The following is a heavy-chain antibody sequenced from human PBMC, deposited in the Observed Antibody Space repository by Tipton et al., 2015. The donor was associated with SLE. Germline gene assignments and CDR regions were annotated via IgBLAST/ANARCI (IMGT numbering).Heavy chain of an antibody. V-gene: IGHV3-7*01. CDR1: GFTFSTYW. D-gene: IGHD1-1*01. J-gene: IGHJ4*02. Sequence: SLRLSCAASGFTFSTYWMSWVRQAPGKGVEWVATLIGDGNTTWYVDSVKGRFTISRDNAKNPLYLQMDSLRDEDTAVYYCARENDGNDYWGQGTLVTVSS. CDR3: ARENDGNDY. CDR2: LIGDGNTT.